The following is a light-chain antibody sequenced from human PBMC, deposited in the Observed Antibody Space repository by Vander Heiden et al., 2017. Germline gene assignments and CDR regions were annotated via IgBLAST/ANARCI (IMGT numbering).Light chain of an antibody. CDR2: GAS. CDR3: QQLNTYPHT. J-gene: IGKJ2*01. V-gene: IGKV1-9*01. Sequence: DIQFTQSPSFLSASVGDRVSITCRASQGISPYLAWYQQKPGKAPNLLIYGASTLQSGVPSRFSGSGSGTEFTLTISSLQPEDFASYYCQQLNTYPHTFGPGTKLEIK. CDR1: QGISPY.